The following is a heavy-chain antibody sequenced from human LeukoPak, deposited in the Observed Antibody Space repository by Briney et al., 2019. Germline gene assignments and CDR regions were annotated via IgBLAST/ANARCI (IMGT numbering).Heavy chain of an antibody. CDR3: ARFLDQYSSGWYWFDP. J-gene: IGHJ5*02. D-gene: IGHD6-19*01. CDR2: INHSGST. V-gene: IGHV4-34*01. Sequence: SETLSLTCAVYGGSFSGYYWSWIRQPPGKGLEWIGEINHSGSTNYNPSLKSRVTISVDTSKNQFSLKLSSVTAADTAVYYCARFLDQYSSGWYWFDPWGQGTLVTVSS. CDR1: GGSFSGYY.